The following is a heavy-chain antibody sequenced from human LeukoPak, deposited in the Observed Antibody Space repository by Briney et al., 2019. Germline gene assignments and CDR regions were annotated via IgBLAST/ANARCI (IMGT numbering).Heavy chain of an antibody. D-gene: IGHD2-2*01. CDR3: AKVNWCSASCADA. J-gene: IGHJ4*02. Sequence: AGGSLRLSCAASGFTFSSDDMNWVRQAPGKGLEWVSGISGNGYSTWYADSVKGRFTISGDNSKNTLSLQMNSLRAEDTAVYYCAKVNWCSASCADAWGQGTLVTVSS. V-gene: IGHV3-23*01. CDR1: GFTFSSDD. CDR2: ISGNGYST.